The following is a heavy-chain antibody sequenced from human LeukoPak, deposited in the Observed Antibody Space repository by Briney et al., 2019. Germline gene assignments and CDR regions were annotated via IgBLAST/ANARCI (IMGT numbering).Heavy chain of an antibody. V-gene: IGHV4-59*01. J-gene: IGHJ2*01. Sequence: PSETLSLTCTVSGGSISSYYWSWIRQPPGKGLEWIGYIYYSGSTNYSTSLKSRLTISVDTSKTQFSLKLSSVTAADTAVYYCARTYGSSGLGYFDLWGRGTLVTVSS. CDR1: GGSISSYY. CDR2: IYYSGST. D-gene: IGHD6-13*01. CDR3: ARTYGSSGLGYFDL.